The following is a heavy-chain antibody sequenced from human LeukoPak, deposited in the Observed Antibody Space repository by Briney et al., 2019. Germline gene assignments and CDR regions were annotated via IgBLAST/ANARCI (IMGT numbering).Heavy chain of an antibody. CDR3: ARARNNYDRSGFSALDY. Sequence: GGSLRLSCAASGFTFSRYGMNWVRQAPGKGLEWVSYISRSSSTVYYADSVKGRFTISRDNAKNSLYLQMNSLRDEDAAVYYCARARNNYDRSGFSALDYWGQGTLVTVSS. CDR2: ISRSSSTV. J-gene: IGHJ4*02. D-gene: IGHD3-22*01. CDR1: GFTFSRYG. V-gene: IGHV3-48*02.